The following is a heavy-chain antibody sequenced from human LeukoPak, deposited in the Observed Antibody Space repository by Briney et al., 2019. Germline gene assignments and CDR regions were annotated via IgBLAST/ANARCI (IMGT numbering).Heavy chain of an antibody. CDR2: IYYSGST. CDR3: ARQDYDSSGYYYGYYYYYYMDV. V-gene: IGHV4-34*01. Sequence: SETLSLTCAVYGGSFSGYYWSWIRQPPGKGLEWIGSIYYSGSTYYNPSLKSRVTISVDTSKNQFSLKLSSVTAADTAVYYCARQDYDSSGYYYGYYYYYYMDVWGKGTTVTISS. J-gene: IGHJ6*03. D-gene: IGHD3-22*01. CDR1: GGSFSGYY.